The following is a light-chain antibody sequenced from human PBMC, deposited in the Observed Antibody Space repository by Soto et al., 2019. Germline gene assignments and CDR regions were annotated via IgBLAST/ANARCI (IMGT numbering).Light chain of an antibody. CDR1: RSDVGNYNL. CDR3: CSYAGTSAFVI. Sequence: QSVLTQPASVSGSPGRSITISCTGTRSDVGNYNLISWYLQYPGKAPQLMIYDVTKRPLGVSDRFSGSKSGITASLTISGLQPEDEGDYYCCSYAGTSAFVIFGGGTQLTVL. J-gene: IGLJ2*01. CDR2: DVT. V-gene: IGLV2-23*02.